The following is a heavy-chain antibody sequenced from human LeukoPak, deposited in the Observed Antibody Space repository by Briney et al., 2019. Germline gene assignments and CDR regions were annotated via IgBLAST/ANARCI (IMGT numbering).Heavy chain of an antibody. J-gene: IGHJ6*03. CDR2: INHSGST. CDR3: EARPNYYYYMDV. D-gene: IGHD6-6*01. CDR1: GGSFSGYY. Sequence: SETLSLTCAVYGGSFSGYYWSWIRQPPGKGLEWIGEINHSGSTNYNPSLKSRVTISVDTSKNQFSLKLSSVTAADTAVYYCEARPNYYYYMDVWGKGTTVTVSS. V-gene: IGHV4-34*01.